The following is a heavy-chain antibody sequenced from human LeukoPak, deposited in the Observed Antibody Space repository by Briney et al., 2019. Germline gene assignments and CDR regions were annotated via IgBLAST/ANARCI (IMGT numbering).Heavy chain of an antibody. CDR3: VRGGYTYGFDF. J-gene: IGHJ4*02. CDR1: GFTLTSYS. CDR2: ISNLGRAI. D-gene: IGHD5-18*01. Sequence: GGSLRLSCAASGFTLTSYSMNWVRQAPGKGPEWIAYISNLGRAIYYGDSVKGRFTISRDTAENSVALHMTSLRTEDTAIYYCVRGGYTYGFDFWGQGTLVTVSS. V-gene: IGHV3-48*04.